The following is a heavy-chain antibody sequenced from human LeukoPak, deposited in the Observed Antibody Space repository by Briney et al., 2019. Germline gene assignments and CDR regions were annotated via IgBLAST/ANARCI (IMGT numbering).Heavy chain of an antibody. J-gene: IGHJ4*02. CDR1: GYALTELS. Sequence: VASVKVSCKVPGYALTELSMHWVRQAPGKGLEWMGGFDPEDGETIYAQKFQGRVTMTEDTSTDTAYMELSSLRSEDTAVYYCATIHYDILTGYSYCFDYWGQGTLVTVSS. CDR2: FDPEDGET. CDR3: ATIHYDILTGYSYCFDY. D-gene: IGHD3-9*01. V-gene: IGHV1-24*01.